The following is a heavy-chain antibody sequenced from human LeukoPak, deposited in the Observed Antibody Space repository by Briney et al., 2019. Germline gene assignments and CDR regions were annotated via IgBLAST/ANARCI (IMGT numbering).Heavy chain of an antibody. J-gene: IGHJ6*02. Sequence: GGSLRLSCAASGFTFSSYAMSWVRQAPGKGLEWVSAISGSGGSTYYADSVKGRFTISRDNSKNTLYLQMHSLRAEDTAVYYCAKSEDSYYYDSSGYPIYYYYYYGMDVWGQGTTVTVSS. V-gene: IGHV3-23*01. D-gene: IGHD3-22*01. CDR2: ISGSGGST. CDR1: GFTFSSYA. CDR3: AKSEDSYYYDSSGYPIYYYYYYGMDV.